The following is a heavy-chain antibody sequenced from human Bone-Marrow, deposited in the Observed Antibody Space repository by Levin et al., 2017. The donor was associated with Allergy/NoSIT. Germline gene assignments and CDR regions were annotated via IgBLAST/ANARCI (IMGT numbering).Heavy chain of an antibody. CDR1: GYTFTNYY. Sequence: GASVKVSCKTSGYTFTNYYMHWVRQAPGQGLEWMGTINPSGGSTTYAQKFQGRVTMTRDTSTSTVYMELSSLRSEDTAVYYCGGRAGISASYVLVYWGQGTLVTVSS. CDR2: INPSGGST. CDR3: GGRAGISASYVLVY. J-gene: IGHJ4*02. D-gene: IGHD3-16*01. V-gene: IGHV1-46*01.